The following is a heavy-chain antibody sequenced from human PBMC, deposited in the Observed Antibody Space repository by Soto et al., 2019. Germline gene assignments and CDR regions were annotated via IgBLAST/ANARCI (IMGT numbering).Heavy chain of an antibody. D-gene: IGHD3-10*01. Sequence: QVQLQESGPGLVKPSQTLSLTCTVSGGSISSGGYYWSWIRQHPGKGLEWIGYIYYSGSTYYNPSLQARVTISVDTSKNQFSLKLSSVTAADTAVYYCARADYYGSGSQNHYYYGMDVWGQGTTVTVSS. CDR3: ARADYYGSGSQNHYYYGMDV. V-gene: IGHV4-31*03. J-gene: IGHJ6*02. CDR1: GGSISSGGYY. CDR2: IYYSGST.